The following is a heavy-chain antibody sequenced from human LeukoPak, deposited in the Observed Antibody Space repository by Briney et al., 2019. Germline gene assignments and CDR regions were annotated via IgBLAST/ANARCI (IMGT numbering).Heavy chain of an antibody. V-gene: IGHV1-8*01. CDR3: ARAISGSSEYYFDY. Sequence: ASVKVSCKASGYTFSSYDMNWVRQATGQGLEWMGWMNPNSGNTGYAQKFQGRVTMTRNTSIRTAYMELSSLRSEDTAVYYCARAISGSSEYYFDYWGQGTLVTVSS. CDR2: MNPNSGNT. D-gene: IGHD1-26*01. CDR1: GYTFSSYD. J-gene: IGHJ4*02.